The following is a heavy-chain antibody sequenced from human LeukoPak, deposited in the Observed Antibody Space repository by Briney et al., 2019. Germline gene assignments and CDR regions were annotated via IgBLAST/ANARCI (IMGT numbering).Heavy chain of an antibody. Sequence: GGSLRLSCAASGFTFSSYGMHWVRQAPGKGLEWVAVISYDGSNKYYADFVKGRFTISRDNSKNTLYLQMNSLRAEDTAVYYCAKPAEMATIQGSAFDIWGQGTMVTVSS. CDR2: ISYDGSNK. V-gene: IGHV3-30*18. J-gene: IGHJ3*02. CDR3: AKPAEMATIQGSAFDI. CDR1: GFTFSSYG. D-gene: IGHD5-24*01.